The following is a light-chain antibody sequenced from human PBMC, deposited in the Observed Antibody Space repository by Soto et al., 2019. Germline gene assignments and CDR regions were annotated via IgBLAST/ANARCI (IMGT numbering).Light chain of an antibody. Sequence: QLVLTQPPSASASLGASVTLTCTLSSGYSNYKVDWYQQRPGKGPRFVMRVGTGGIVGSKGDGIPDRFSVLGSGLNRYLTIKNIQEEDESDYHCGADHGSGSNFPPYVFGTGTKLTVL. V-gene: IGLV9-49*01. CDR3: GADHGSGSNFPPYV. CDR1: SGYSNYK. J-gene: IGLJ1*01. CDR2: VGTGGIVG.